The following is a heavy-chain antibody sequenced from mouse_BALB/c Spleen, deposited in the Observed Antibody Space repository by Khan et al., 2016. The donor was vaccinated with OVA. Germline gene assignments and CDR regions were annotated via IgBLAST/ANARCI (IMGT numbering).Heavy chain of an antibody. CDR3: ARQPYFHYYIMDY. D-gene: IGHD2-10*01. CDR1: GFSFTNYG. V-gene: IGHV2-6-1*01. CDR2: IWSDGST. Sequence: QMQLEESGPGLVAPSQSLSITCTISGFSFTNYGIHWVRQPPGKGLEWLVVIWSDGSTSYNSALKSRLGISRDNSKSQVFLRMNSLQTDDTAMYYCARQPYFHYYIMDYWGQGTSVIVSS. J-gene: IGHJ4*01.